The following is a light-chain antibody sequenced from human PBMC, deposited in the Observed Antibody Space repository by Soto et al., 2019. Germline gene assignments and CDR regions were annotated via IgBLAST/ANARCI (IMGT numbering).Light chain of an antibody. Sequence: DIQMTQSPSSLSASVGDRVTITCRASQGISNALAWYQQRPGKVPKLLMYAASTLQSADPSRFSGSGSGTYFTLTISSLQPEDVATYYCQMYDSAPTFGQGTKVEIK. CDR1: QGISNA. V-gene: IGKV1-27*01. CDR2: AAS. J-gene: IGKJ1*01. CDR3: QMYDSAPT.